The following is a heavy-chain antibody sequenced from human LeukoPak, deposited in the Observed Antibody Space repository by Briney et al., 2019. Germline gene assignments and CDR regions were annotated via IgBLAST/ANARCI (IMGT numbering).Heavy chain of an antibody. CDR3: ARRRGYRNFDY. V-gene: IGHV4-34*01. Sequence: PSETLSLTCTVSGGSMKNHYWSWIRQPPGKGLEWIGEINHSGSTNYNPSLKSRVTISVDTSKNQFSLKLSSVTAADTAVYYCARRRGYRNFDYWGQGTLVTVSS. CDR2: INHSGST. CDR1: GGSMKNHY. J-gene: IGHJ4*02. D-gene: IGHD5-18*01.